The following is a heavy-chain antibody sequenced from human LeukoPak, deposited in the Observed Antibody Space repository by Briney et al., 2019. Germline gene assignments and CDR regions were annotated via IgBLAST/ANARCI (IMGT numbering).Heavy chain of an antibody. CDR3: ARENDYYDSSGYPDY. D-gene: IGHD3-22*01. Sequence: SETLSLTCTVSGGSISSYYWSWIRQPAGKGLEWIGRIYTSGSTNYNPSLKSRVTMSVDTSENQFSLKLSSVTAADTAVYYCARENDYYDSSGYPDYWGQGTLVTVSS. CDR2: IYTSGST. J-gene: IGHJ4*02. V-gene: IGHV4-4*07. CDR1: GGSISSYY.